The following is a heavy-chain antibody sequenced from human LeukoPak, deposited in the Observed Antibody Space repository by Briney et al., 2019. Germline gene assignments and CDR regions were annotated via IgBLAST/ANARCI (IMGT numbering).Heavy chain of an antibody. CDR1: GFTFSDYN. CDR2: IYSGGST. CDR3: AAQDTAMGTDY. V-gene: IGHV3-66*04. J-gene: IGHJ4*02. Sequence: PGGSLRLSCAASGFTFSDYNMNWVRQTPGKGLEWVSVIYSGGSTYYADSVKVRFTISRDNSKNTVYLLMNSLRAEDTAVYYCAAQDTAMGTDYWGQGTLVTVSS. D-gene: IGHD5-18*01.